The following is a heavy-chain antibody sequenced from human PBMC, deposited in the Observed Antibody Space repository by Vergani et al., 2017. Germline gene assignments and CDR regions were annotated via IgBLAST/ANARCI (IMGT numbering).Heavy chain of an antibody. V-gene: IGHV3-23*01. CDR2: ISGSGGST. D-gene: IGHD4-17*01. Sequence: EVQLLESGGGLVQPGGSLRLSCAASGFTFSSYAMSWVRQAPGKGLEWVSAISGSGGSTYYADSVKGRFTISRDNSKNTLYLQMNSLRAEDTAVYYCAPTVGDYGGGFRSWGQGTLVTVSS. CDR3: APTVGDYGGGFRS. CDR1: GFTFSSYA. J-gene: IGHJ5*02.